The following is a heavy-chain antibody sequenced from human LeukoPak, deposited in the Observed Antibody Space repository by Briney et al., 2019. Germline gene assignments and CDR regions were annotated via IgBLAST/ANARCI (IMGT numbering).Heavy chain of an antibody. J-gene: IGHJ3*02. CDR1: AFTFSSHT. D-gene: IGHD1-1*01. CDR2: IGFSTTYI. CDR3: ARDINSVAFDM. Sequence: GGSLRLSCAGSAFTFSSHTINWVRQAPGRGLEWVSCIGFSTTYIHYADSVKGRFTVTRDNAKGSVSPQMNSLRAEDTADYYCARDINSVAFDMWGQGTVVTVSS. V-gene: IGHV3-21*01.